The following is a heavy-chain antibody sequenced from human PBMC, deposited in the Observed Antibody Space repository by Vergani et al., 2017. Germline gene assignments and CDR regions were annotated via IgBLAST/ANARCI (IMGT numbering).Heavy chain of an antibody. Sequence: QVQLQESGPGLVKPSETLSLTCTVSGGSISSYSWSWIRQPPGKGLEWIGYIYYSGCTNYNPSLKSRVTISVDTSKNQFSLKLSSVTAADTAVYYCARLSSTSCYSCRGYYYYYMDVWGKGTTVTVSS. J-gene: IGHJ6*03. CDR2: IYYSGCT. D-gene: IGHD2-2*01. CDR3: ARLSSTSCYSCRGYYYYYMDV. V-gene: IGHV4-59*01. CDR1: GGSISSYS.